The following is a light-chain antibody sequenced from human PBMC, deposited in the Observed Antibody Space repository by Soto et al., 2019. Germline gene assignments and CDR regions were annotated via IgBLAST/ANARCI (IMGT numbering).Light chain of an antibody. CDR3: QQSYSSPPT. CDR1: QSISNH. J-gene: IGKJ1*01. Sequence: DIQMTKSPSSLSAPVEYRLIITSRASQSISNHLNWYQQKPGKAPKLLIFAASSLQSGVPSRFSGSRSGPDFTLTISSLQPEDFATYYCQQSYSSPPTFGQGTKVDI. V-gene: IGKV1-39*01. CDR2: AAS.